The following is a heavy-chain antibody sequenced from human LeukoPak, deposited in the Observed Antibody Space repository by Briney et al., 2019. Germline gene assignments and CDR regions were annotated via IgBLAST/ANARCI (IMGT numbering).Heavy chain of an antibody. Sequence: GGSLRLSCAASGFTFSSYSMNWVRQAPGKGLEWVSSISSSSSYIYYADSVKGRFTISRDNSKNTLYLQMNSLRAEDTAVYYCARSNYDILTGYFDYYYYGMDVWGQGTTVTVSS. CDR3: ARSNYDILTGYFDYYYYGMDV. CDR2: ISSSSSYI. J-gene: IGHJ6*02. D-gene: IGHD3-9*01. V-gene: IGHV3-21*01. CDR1: GFTFSSYS.